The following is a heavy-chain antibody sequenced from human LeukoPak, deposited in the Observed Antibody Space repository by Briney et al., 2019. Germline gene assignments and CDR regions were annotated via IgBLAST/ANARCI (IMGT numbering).Heavy chain of an antibody. V-gene: IGHV4-30-4*01. CDR3: ARENNWGSRALDI. D-gene: IGHD7-27*01. J-gene: IGHJ3*02. Sequence: PSETLSLTCTVSGGSISSGDYYWNWIRQPPGKGLEWIGYIYDSGNTYYYPSLKSRITISLDTSKNQFSLKLSSVTAADTAVYYCARENNWGSRALDIWGQGTMVTVSS. CDR1: GGSISSGDYY. CDR2: IYDSGNT.